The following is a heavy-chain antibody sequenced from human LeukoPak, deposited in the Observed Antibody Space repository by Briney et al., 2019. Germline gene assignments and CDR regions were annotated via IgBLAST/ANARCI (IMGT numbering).Heavy chain of an antibody. CDR2: IRYDASNR. CDR3: AKDGNFRVPGED. V-gene: IGHV3-30*02. CDR1: GFIFSDYG. Sequence: PGGSVRLSCAASGFIFSDYGMHWVRQAPGKGLEWVSFIRYDASNRYYADSVKGRFTISRDNSKNTLYLQMNNLNTEDTAVYYCAKDGNFRVPGEDWGQGTLVTVSS. D-gene: IGHD3-10*01. J-gene: IGHJ4*02.